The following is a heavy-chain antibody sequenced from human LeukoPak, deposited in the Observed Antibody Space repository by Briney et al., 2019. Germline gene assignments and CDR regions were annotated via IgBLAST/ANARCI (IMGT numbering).Heavy chain of an antibody. Sequence: GGSLRLSRASSGFIFSSYWMSWVRQAPGKGLEGVANIKEDGSEKYLVGSVKGRFTISRDNAKNSLYLQTNSLRAEDTAVYYCANGRSESYHYWGQGTPVTVSS. V-gene: IGHV3-7*03. D-gene: IGHD1-26*01. J-gene: IGHJ4*02. CDR3: ANGRSESYHY. CDR1: GFIFSSYW. CDR2: IKEDGSEK.